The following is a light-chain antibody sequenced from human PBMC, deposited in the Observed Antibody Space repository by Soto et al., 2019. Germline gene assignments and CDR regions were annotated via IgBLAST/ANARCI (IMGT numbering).Light chain of an antibody. CDR1: QSLNARY. CDR3: QQFHISRT. V-gene: IGKV3-20*01. J-gene: IGKJ1*01. CDR2: GAS. Sequence: EIVLTQSPGTLSLSPGGRATLSCRASQSLNARYLAWYQVKPGQAPRLLFYGASSRATGIPDRFIGSGSGTDFTLTITGLEPEDFAVYYCQQFHISRTFGQGTKVDI.